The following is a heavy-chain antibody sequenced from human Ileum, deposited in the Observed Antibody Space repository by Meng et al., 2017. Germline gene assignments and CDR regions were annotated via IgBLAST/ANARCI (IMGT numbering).Heavy chain of an antibody. Sequence: QVQLVQSGAEVKKPGASVKVSCKTSGYTFSRYSIRWVRQAPGQGLEWMGWISAYIGRKNYAQKFQGRVTMTTDTSTSTAYMELRSLRSDDTAVYYCARERGSGGGDLDDWGQGTLVTVSS. D-gene: IGHD3-16*01. CDR3: ARERGSGGGDLDD. CDR1: GYTFSRYS. CDR2: ISAYIGRK. J-gene: IGHJ1*01. V-gene: IGHV1-18*01.